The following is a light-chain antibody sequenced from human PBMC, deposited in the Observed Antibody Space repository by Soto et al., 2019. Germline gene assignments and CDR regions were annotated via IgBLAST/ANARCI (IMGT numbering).Light chain of an antibody. V-gene: IGKV3-15*01. Sequence: EIVMTQSPATLSVSPGERATLSCRASQSVSSTLAWYQQKPGQAPRLLIYGASTRATGIPARFSGSGSGTELTLTISSLQSEDFAVYYCQQYNNWPPNTFGQGTKLEIK. J-gene: IGKJ2*01. CDR2: GAS. CDR1: QSVSST. CDR3: QQYNNWPPNT.